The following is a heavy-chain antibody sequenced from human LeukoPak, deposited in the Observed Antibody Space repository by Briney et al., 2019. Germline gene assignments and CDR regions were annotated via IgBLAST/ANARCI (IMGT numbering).Heavy chain of an antibody. CDR1: GGSISSYY. D-gene: IGHD6-6*01. CDR2: IYYSGST. V-gene: IGHV4-59*08. Sequence: SSETLSLTCTVSGGSISSYYWGWIRQPPGKGLEWIGYIYYSGSTNYNPSLKSRVTISVDTSKNQFSLKLSSVTAADTAVYYCAKSSSSPYYFDYWGQGTLVTVSS. J-gene: IGHJ4*02. CDR3: AKSSSSPYYFDY.